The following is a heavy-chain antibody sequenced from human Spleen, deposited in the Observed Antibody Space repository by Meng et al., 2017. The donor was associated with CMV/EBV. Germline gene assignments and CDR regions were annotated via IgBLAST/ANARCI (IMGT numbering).Heavy chain of an antibody. CDR1: GFALSSSGVG. Sequence: TFSGFALSSSGVGVGWIRQPPGKALEWLGLIYWNDDKYYRPSLKSRLTISKDTSKNQVVLTMTNMDPADTATYYCAHRPSSSYFDYWGLGTLVTVSS. V-gene: IGHV2-5*01. CDR3: AHRPSSSYFDY. J-gene: IGHJ4*02. CDR2: IYWNDDK. D-gene: IGHD2-2*01.